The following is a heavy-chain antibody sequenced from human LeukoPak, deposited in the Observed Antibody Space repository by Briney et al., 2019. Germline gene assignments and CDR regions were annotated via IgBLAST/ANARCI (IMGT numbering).Heavy chain of an antibody. CDR2: INPSGGST. CDR1: GYTFTSYY. D-gene: IGHD5-12*01. CDR3: ARVSNSGYDESYYYYMDV. J-gene: IGHJ6*03. V-gene: IGHV1-46*01. Sequence: ASVKVSCKASGYTFTSYYMHWVRQAPGQGLEWMGIINPSGGSTSYAQKFQGRVTITTDESTSTAYMELSSLRSEDTAVYYCARVSNSGYDESYYYYMDVWGKGTTVTVSS.